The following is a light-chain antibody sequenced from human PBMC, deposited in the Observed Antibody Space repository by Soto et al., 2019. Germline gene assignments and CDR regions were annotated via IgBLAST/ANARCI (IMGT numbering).Light chain of an antibody. Sequence: QSVLTQPPSVSAAPGQKVTISCSGRSSNIGNNYVSWYQQLPGTAPKLLIYDNNKRPSGIPDRFSGSKSGTSATLGITRLQTADEADYFCGTWDSSLSAGVFGTGTKVTVL. CDR1: SSNIGNNY. CDR2: DNN. V-gene: IGLV1-51*01. J-gene: IGLJ1*01. CDR3: GTWDSSLSAGV.